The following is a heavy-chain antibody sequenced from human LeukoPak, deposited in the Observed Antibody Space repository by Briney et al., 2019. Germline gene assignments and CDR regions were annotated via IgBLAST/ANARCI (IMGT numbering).Heavy chain of an antibody. V-gene: IGHV3-23*01. CDR2: VSGSGGST. D-gene: IGHD4-11*01. CDR3: AKKDYGNYPHRSGAFDI. CDR1: GWTFRSYA. Sequence: PGFALTVSCVASGWTFRSYAMIGLGQAPGKGREGVSAVSGSGGSTYYADSVKGRSTISRDNSKNTLYLQMNRLKAEDTAVYYCAKKDYGNYPHRSGAFDIWGQGAMVTVSS. J-gene: IGHJ3*02.